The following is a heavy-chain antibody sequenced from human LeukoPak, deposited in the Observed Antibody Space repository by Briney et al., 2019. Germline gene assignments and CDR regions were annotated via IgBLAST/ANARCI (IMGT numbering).Heavy chain of an antibody. CDR2: ISGSGDST. CDR1: GFTFSSYA. CDR3: AKSRFLFKGIVVVPAAIDY. D-gene: IGHD2-2*01. V-gene: IGHV3-23*01. J-gene: IGHJ4*02. Sequence: PGGSLRLSCAASGFTFSSYAMSWVRQAPGKGLEWVSVISGSGDSTYYADSVKGRFTISRDNSKNTLYLQMNSLRAEDTAVYYCAKSRFLFKGIVVVPAAIDYWGQGTLVTVSS.